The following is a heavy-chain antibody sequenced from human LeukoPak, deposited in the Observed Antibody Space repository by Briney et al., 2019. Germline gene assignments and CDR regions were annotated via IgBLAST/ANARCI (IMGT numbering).Heavy chain of an antibody. CDR3: ARDQRYSYGYDN. D-gene: IGHD5-18*01. J-gene: IGHJ4*02. CDR2: ISSSGSTI. V-gene: IGHV3-11*01. CDR1: GFIFSDYY. Sequence: GGSLRLSCAASGFIFSDYYMTWIRQAPGKGLEWLSYISSSGSTIYYADSVKGRFTTSRDNAKNSLYLQMNSLRAEDTAVYYCARDQRYSYGYDNWGQGTLVTVSS.